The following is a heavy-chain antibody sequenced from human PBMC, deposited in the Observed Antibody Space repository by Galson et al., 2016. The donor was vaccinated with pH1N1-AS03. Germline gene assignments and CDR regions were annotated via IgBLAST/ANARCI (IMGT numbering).Heavy chain of an antibody. CDR1: GGTFSSYS. V-gene: IGHV1-69*10. CDR2: LIPVLGIN. Sequence: SVKVSCKASGGTFSSYSTNWVRQVPGQGLEWIGGLIPVLGINNKGQNFQGRVSITADTSTSIAYMELSSLRPDEPAIYYWVTVVDANGPAVWGQGTLVTVSS. J-gene: IGHJ4*02. D-gene: IGHD2-8*01. CDR3: VTVVDANGPAV.